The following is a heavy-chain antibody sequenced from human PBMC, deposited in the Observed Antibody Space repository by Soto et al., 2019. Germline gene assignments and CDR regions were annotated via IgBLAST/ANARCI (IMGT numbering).Heavy chain of an antibody. J-gene: IGHJ4*02. CDR1: GFTFSDYS. V-gene: IGHV3-48*01. Sequence: EVQLVESGGGLVQPGGSLRLSCAASGFTFSDYSMNWVRQAPGKGLEWVSYISSSSNTIYYADSVKGRFTISRDNAKNSLYLPINSLRAEDTAVYYCGRGCGGDCYRVDYWGQGTLVTVSS. CDR2: ISSSSNTI. CDR3: GRGCGGDCYRVDY. D-gene: IGHD2-21*02.